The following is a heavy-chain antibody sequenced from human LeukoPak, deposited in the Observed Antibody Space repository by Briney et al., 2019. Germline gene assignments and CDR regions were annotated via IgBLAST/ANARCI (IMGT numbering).Heavy chain of an antibody. V-gene: IGHV4-38-2*02. CDR1: GGSISSYY. CDR2: IYHSGST. J-gene: IGHJ4*02. CDR3: ARVGYCSGGSCLDY. Sequence: SETLSLTCTVSGGSISSYYWSWIRQPPGKGLEWIGSIYHSGSTYYNPSLKSRVTISVDTSKNQFSLKLSSVAAADTAVYYCARVGYCSGGSCLDYWGQGTLVTVSS. D-gene: IGHD2-15*01.